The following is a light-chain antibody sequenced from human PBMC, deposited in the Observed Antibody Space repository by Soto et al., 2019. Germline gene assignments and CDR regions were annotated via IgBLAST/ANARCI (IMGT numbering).Light chain of an antibody. J-gene: IGLJ1*01. Sequence: QSALTQPASVSGSPGQSITISCTGTSSDVGSYNLVSWYQQHPGKAPKLMIYEGSKRPSGVSNRFSGSKSSNTASLTISGLQAEDEADYYCCSYAGSSSNYVFGTGTKVTVL. CDR2: EGS. CDR1: SSDVGSYNL. CDR3: CSYAGSSSNYV. V-gene: IGLV2-23*01.